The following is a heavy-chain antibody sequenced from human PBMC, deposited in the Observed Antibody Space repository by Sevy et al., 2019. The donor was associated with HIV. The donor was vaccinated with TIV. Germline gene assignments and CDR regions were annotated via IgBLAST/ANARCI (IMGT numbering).Heavy chain of an antibody. J-gene: IGHJ6*02. CDR2: INPNSGGT. CDR1: GYTFTGYY. Sequence: ASVKVSCKASGYTFTGYYMHWVRQAPGQGLEWMGRINPNSGGTNYAQKFQGRVTMTRDTSISTAYMELSRLRSDDTAVYYCARDQMRDILTGRNPPYYYYGMDVWGQGTTVTVSS. V-gene: IGHV1-2*06. CDR3: ARDQMRDILTGRNPPYYYYGMDV. D-gene: IGHD3-9*01.